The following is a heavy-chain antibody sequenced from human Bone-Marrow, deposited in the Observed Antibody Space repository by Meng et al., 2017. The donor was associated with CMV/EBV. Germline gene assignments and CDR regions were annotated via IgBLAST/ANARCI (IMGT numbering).Heavy chain of an antibody. Sequence: GGSLRLSCAGSGFTFSSYSMNWVRQAPGKGLEWVSSVSSSSSYIYYADSLKGRFTISRDNAKNSLYLQMDSLTAEDTGVYYCAREKGTGEVVGATGNCDFWGQGKLVTVSS. CDR2: VSSSSSYI. V-gene: IGHV3-21*01. D-gene: IGHD1-26*01. CDR3: AREKGTGEVVGATGNCDF. CDR1: GFTFSSYS. J-gene: IGHJ4*02.